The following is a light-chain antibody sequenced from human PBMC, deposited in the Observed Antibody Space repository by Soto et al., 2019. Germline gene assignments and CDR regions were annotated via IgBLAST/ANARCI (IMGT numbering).Light chain of an antibody. J-gene: IGKJ2*01. CDR3: QQRSNWPRGT. V-gene: IGKV3D-20*02. Sequence: EIVLTQSPGTLSLSPGERATLSCRASQRISNSYLAWYQQKPGQAPRLLLYDASSRATGIPDRVSGSGSGTDFTLTISSLEPEDFAVYYCQQRSNWPRGTFGQGTKLEIK. CDR1: QRISNSY. CDR2: DAS.